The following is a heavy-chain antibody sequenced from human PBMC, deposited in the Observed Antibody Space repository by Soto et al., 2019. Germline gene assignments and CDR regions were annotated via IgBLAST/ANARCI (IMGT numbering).Heavy chain of an antibody. D-gene: IGHD6-13*01. J-gene: IGHJ4*02. Sequence: QVQLVESGGGVVQPGRSLRLSCAASGFTFSSYGMHWVRQAPGKGLEWVAVIWYDGSNKYYADSVKGRFTISRDNSKNTLYLQMNSLRAEDTAVYYCARDLVDSSSWSHPYYFDYWGQGTLVTVSS. CDR3: ARDLVDSSSWSHPYYFDY. CDR2: IWYDGSNK. CDR1: GFTFSSYG. V-gene: IGHV3-33*01.